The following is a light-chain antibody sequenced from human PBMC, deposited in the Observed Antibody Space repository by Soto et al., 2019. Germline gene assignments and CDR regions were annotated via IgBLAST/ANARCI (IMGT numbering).Light chain of an antibody. CDR3: MQGSHWPYT. Sequence: DVVMTQSPLSLPVTLGQPASISCRSSQSLLYSDGNTYFHWFHQRPGQSPRRLIYKVSNRDSGVPDRFSGNGSGTDFTLKISRVEAEDVGVYYCMQGSHWPYTFGQGTKLEIK. V-gene: IGKV2-30*01. CDR1: QSLLYSDGNTY. CDR2: KVS. J-gene: IGKJ2*01.